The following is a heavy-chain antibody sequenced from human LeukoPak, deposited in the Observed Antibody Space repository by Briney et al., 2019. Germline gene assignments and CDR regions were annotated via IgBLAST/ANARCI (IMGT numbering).Heavy chain of an antibody. CDR3: ARQTNGAFDV. Sequence: SETLSLTCTVSGGSISPYYWSWIRQPPGKELEWIGYIYYTGNANYNPSLKSRVTISVDTSKTQFSLKLSSVAAADTAVYFCARQTNGAFDVWGQGTMVTVSS. CDR1: GGSISPYY. CDR2: IYYTGNA. D-gene: IGHD1-14*01. J-gene: IGHJ3*01. V-gene: IGHV4-59*08.